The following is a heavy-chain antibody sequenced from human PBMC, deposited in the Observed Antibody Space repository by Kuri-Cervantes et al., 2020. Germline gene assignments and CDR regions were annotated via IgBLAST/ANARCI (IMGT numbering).Heavy chain of an antibody. Sequence: ASVKVSCKASGYTFTGYYMHWMRQAPGQGLEWMGWINPNSGGTNYAQKFQGRVTMTRDTSISTAYMELSRLRSDDTAVYYCARGGKIVATMGWFDPWGQGTLVTVSS. V-gene: IGHV1-2*02. CDR2: INPNSGGT. D-gene: IGHD5-12*01. CDR1: GYTFTGYY. J-gene: IGHJ5*02. CDR3: ARGGKIVATMGWFDP.